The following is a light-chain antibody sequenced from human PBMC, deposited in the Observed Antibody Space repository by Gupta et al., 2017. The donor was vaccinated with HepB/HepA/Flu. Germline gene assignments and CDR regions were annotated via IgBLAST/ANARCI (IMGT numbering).Light chain of an antibody. CDR1: QSVLYSSNNKNY. CDR3: QQYYSTPHA. Sequence: DIVMTHSPDSLAVSLGERATINCKSSQSVLYSSNNKNYLAWYQQKPGQPPKLLIYWASTRESGVPDRFSGRGSGTDFTLTISSLQAEDVAVYYCQQYYSTPHAFGGGTKVEIK. V-gene: IGKV4-1*01. CDR2: WAS. J-gene: IGKJ4*01.